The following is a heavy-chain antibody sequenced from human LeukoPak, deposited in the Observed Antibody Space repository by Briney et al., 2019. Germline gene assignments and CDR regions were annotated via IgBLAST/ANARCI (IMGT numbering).Heavy chain of an antibody. CDR2: ISGSGSAT. D-gene: IGHD1-1*01. CDR3: AKGSHWNDVAFDI. CDR1: GFTFNTYA. V-gene: IGHV3-23*01. J-gene: IGHJ3*02. Sequence: PGGSLRLSCAASGFTFNTYAMTWVRQAPGKGLVWVSTISGSGSATFYADSVKGRFTISRDNSKNTLYIQMNSLRTEDTAVYYCAKGSHWNDVAFDIWGQGTMVTVSS.